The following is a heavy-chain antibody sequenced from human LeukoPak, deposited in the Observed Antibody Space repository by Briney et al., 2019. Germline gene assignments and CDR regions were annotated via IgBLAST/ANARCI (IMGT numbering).Heavy chain of an antibody. CDR3: AREGDSSGYLDY. V-gene: IGHV3-21*01. J-gene: IGHJ4*02. CDR2: ISSSSSYI. Sequence: KTGGSLRLSCAASGFTFSSYSMNWVRQAPGKGLEWVSSISSSSSYIYYADSVKGRFTISRDNAKSSLYLQMNSLRAEDTAVYYCAREGDSSGYLDYWGQGTLVTVS. CDR1: GFTFSSYS. D-gene: IGHD3-22*01.